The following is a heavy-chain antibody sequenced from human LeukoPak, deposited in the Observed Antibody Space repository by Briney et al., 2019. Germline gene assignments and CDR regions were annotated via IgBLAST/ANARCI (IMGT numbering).Heavy chain of an antibody. D-gene: IGHD5-18*01. CDR2: IYYSKNT. Sequence: PSETLSLTCTVSGGSISSSSAYWGWIRQPPGKGLEWIGSIYYSKNTYYNPSLKSRVTISADTSKNQFSLTLGSVSATDTAVYYCVSPRGFSYGYFDYWGQGPPVTVSS. CDR1: GGSISSSSAY. V-gene: IGHV4-39*01. CDR3: VSPRGFSYGYFDY. J-gene: IGHJ4*02.